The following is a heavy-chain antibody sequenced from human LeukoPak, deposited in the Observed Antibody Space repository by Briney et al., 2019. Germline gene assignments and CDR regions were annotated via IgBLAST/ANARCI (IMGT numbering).Heavy chain of an antibody. D-gene: IGHD3-10*01. J-gene: IGHJ4*02. CDR1: GYTFTSYY. CDR2: INPNRGGT. V-gene: IGHV1-2*06. CDR3: AIYYGSGSYYRD. Sequence: GASVKVSCKASGYTFTSYYMHWVRQAPGHGLEWMGRINPNRGGTNYAQKFQGRVTMTRDTSISTAYMELSRLRSDDTAVYYCAIYYGSGSYYRDWGQGTLVTVSS.